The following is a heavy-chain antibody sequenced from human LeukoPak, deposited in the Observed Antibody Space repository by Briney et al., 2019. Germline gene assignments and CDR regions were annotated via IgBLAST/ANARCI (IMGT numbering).Heavy chain of an antibody. V-gene: IGHV1-24*01. CDR2: FDPEDGEA. D-gene: IGHD1-26*01. Sequence: ASVKVSCKVSGYTLTELSMHWVRQAPGKGLEWMGGFDPEDGEAVYAQKFQGRVTMTEDTSTDTVYMEVRSLRSDDTAVYYCATGTYYLDYWGQGTLVTVSS. J-gene: IGHJ4*02. CDR3: ATGTYYLDY. CDR1: GYTLTELS.